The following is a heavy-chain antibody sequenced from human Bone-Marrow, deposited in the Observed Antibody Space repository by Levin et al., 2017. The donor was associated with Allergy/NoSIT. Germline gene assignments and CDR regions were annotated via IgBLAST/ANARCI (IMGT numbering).Heavy chain of an antibody. V-gene: IGHV3-23*01. CDR3: ARGGDTAVSTPTMGLDP. CDR2: INRGGSGT. J-gene: IGHJ5*02. Sequence: PGGSLRLSCAASGFTFSDNAMTWVRQAAGKGLEWVSSINRGGSGTFYSDSVKGRFTVSRDNSRNTLFLQMNSLRAEDTAVYYCARGGDTAVSTPTMGLDPWGQGTLVTVSS. CDR1: GFTFSDNA. D-gene: IGHD5/OR15-5a*01.